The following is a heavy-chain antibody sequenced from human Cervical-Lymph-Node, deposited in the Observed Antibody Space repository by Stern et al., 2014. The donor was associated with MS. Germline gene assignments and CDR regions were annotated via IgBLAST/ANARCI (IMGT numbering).Heavy chain of an antibody. CDR1: GYTFTNYY. D-gene: IGHD4-17*01. CDR2: INPGGGST. J-gene: IGHJ4*02. Sequence: VQLVESGAEVKKPGASVMVSCRASGYTFTNYYMHWMRQAPGKGLEWMGIINPGGGSTYYAQKFQGRVTMTRDTSTSTVYIKLSSLRSEDTAVYYCAREGTIYGDYVTGYCDYWGQGTLVTVSS. V-gene: IGHV1-46*01. CDR3: AREGTIYGDYVTGYCDY.